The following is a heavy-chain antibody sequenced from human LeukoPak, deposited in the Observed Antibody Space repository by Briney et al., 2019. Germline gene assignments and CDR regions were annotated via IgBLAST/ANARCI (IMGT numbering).Heavy chain of an antibody. Sequence: PGGSLRLSCAASGFTFSSYWMHWVRQAPGKGLVWVSRINTDGSTTDYADSVKGRFTISRDNAKNTLYLQMNSLRAEDTAVYYCARAYNKWDYWGQGTLVTVSS. D-gene: IGHD1-1*01. CDR2: INTDGSTT. CDR3: ARAYNKWDY. J-gene: IGHJ4*02. CDR1: GFTFSSYW. V-gene: IGHV3-74*01.